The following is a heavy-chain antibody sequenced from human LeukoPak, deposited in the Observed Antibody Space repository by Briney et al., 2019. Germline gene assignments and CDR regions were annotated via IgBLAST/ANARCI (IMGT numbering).Heavy chain of an antibody. CDR1: GFTFSSYW. CDR2: IKQDGSAK. CDR3: ARDSYSSSWSGLFDY. J-gene: IGHJ4*02. D-gene: IGHD6-13*01. V-gene: IGHV3-7*01. Sequence: RAGGSLRLSCAASGFTFSSYWMSWVRQAPGKGLEWVANIKQDGSAKYYVDSVKGRFTISRDNAKNSLYLQMSSLRAEDTAVYYCARDSYSSSWSGLFDYWGQGTLVTVSS.